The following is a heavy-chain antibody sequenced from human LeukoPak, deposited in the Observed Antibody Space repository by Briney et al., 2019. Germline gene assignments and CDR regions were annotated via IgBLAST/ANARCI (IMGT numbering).Heavy chain of an antibody. V-gene: IGHV1-69*10. J-gene: IGHJ4*02. D-gene: IGHD4-17*01. CDR2: FIPILGIA. Sequence: SVKVSCKASGGTFSSYAISWVRQAPGQGLEWMGWFIPILGIANYAQKFQGRVTITADKSTSTAYMELSSLRSEDTAVYYCARESVDYGDYDVAYWGQGTLVTVSS. CDR3: ARESVDYGDYDVAY. CDR1: GGTFSSYA.